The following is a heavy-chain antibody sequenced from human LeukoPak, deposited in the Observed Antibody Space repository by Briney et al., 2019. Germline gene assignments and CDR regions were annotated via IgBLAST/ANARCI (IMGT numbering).Heavy chain of an antibody. D-gene: IGHD2-2*01. CDR2: ISSSGSTI. J-gene: IGHJ3*02. Sequence: PGGSLRLSCAASGFTFSDYYMSWIRQAPGKGLEWVSYISSSGSTIYYADSVKGRFTISRDNAKNSLYLQMNSLRAEDTAVYYCARILGYCSSTSCLDAFDIWGQGTMVTVSS. CDR1: GFTFSDYY. CDR3: ARILGYCSSTSCLDAFDI. V-gene: IGHV3-11*04.